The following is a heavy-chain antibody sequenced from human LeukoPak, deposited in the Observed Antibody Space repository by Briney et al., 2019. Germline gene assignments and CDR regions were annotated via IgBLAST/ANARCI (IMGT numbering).Heavy chain of an antibody. D-gene: IGHD3-3*01. Sequence: SETLSLTCTVSGGSISSYYWSWIRQPPGKGLEWIGYIYYSGSTNYNPSLKSRVTISVDTSKNQFSLKLSSVTAADTAVYYCARHVTISIYYYYYMDVWGERTTVSVSS. CDR2: IYYSGST. V-gene: IGHV4-59*08. CDR1: GGSISSYY. J-gene: IGHJ6*03. CDR3: ARHVTISIYYYYYMDV.